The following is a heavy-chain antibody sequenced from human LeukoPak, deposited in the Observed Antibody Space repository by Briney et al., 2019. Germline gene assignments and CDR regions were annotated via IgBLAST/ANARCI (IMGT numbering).Heavy chain of an antibody. CDR1: GFTVSSNH. D-gene: IGHD3-10*01. CDR3: ARDRGFN. CDR2: LYSGGGT. Sequence: TGGSLRLSCAASGFTVSSNHMSWVRQAPGKGLEWVSGLYSGGGTYYADSVKGRFTISRDNSKNTLYLQMNSLRVEDTAVYYCARDRGFNWGQGTLVTVSS. J-gene: IGHJ4*02. V-gene: IGHV3-66*01.